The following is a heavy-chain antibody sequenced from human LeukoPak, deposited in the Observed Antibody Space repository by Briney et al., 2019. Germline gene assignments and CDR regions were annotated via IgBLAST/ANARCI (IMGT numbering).Heavy chain of an antibody. CDR2: IDPDDGET. CDR3: AAVSGSYTLLDD. V-gene: IGHV1-24*01. CDR1: GYTLTELS. J-gene: IGHJ4*02. Sequence: ASVNVSCKVSGYTLTELSIHWVRQAPGKGLEWMGGIDPDDGETNHAPKFQGRVTMTEDTSTDTAYMALSGLRSEDTAVYYCAAVSGSYTLLDDWGQGTPVTVSS. D-gene: IGHD1-26*01.